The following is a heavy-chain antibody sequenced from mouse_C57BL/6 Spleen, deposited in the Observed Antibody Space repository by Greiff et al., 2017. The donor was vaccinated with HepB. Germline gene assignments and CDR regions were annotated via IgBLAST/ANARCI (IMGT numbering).Heavy chain of an antibody. CDR3: ARRDGSSPPAWFAY. V-gene: IGHV5-6*01. CDR1: GFTFSSYG. J-gene: IGHJ3*01. D-gene: IGHD1-1*01. Sequence: EVQRVESGGDLVKPGGSLKLSCAASGFTFSSYGMSWVRQTPDKRLEWVATISSGGSYTYYPDSVKGRFTISRDNAKNTLYLQMSSLKSEDTAMYYCARRDGSSPPAWFAYWGQGTLVTVSA. CDR2: ISSGGSYT.